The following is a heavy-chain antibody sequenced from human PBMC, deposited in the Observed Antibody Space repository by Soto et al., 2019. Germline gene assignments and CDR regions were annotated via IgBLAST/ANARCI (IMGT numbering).Heavy chain of an antibody. D-gene: IGHD6-13*01. J-gene: IGHJ6*02. Sequence: EVQLVESGGGLVKPGGSLRLSCAASGFTFSNAWMNWVRQAPGKGLEWVGRIKSKTDGGTTDYAAPVKGRFTISRDDSKNTLYLEMNSLKTEDTAVYYSTTEGQQLVVQEYYYYGMDVWGQGTTVTVSS. CDR3: TTEGQQLVVQEYYYYGMDV. CDR1: GFTFSNAW. V-gene: IGHV3-15*07. CDR2: IKSKTDGGTT.